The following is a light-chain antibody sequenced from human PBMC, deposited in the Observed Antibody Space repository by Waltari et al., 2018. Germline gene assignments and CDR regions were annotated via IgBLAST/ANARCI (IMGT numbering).Light chain of an antibody. CDR2: AAT. J-gene: IGKJ4*01. Sequence: DIQMTQSPSSLSASVGDTVTITCRASQDISSYLNWFQRKPGKAPNLLIYAATTLQSGVPPRFSGSGSGTEFTLTISSLQPEDFADYYCLQHKNYPLTFGGGTKVEIK. V-gene: IGKV1-17*01. CDR1: QDISSY. CDR3: LQHKNYPLT.